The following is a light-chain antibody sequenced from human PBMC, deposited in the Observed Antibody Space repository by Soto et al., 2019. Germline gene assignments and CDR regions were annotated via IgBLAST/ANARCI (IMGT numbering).Light chain of an antibody. Sequence: DIQMTQSPSTLSASVGDRVTITCRAGQSISTWLAWYQQKPGKAPKLLICDASSLESGVPSRFSGSGSGTEFTLTISSLQPDDFATYYCQEYKSYPYTFGQGTNLEIK. V-gene: IGKV1-5*01. J-gene: IGKJ2*01. CDR1: QSISTW. CDR3: QEYKSYPYT. CDR2: DAS.